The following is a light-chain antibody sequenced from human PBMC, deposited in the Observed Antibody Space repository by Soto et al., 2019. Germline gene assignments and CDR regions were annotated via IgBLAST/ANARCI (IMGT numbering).Light chain of an antibody. Sequence: AIQLTQSPSSLSASVGDRVTITFRASPDISSDLAWYHQKPGKAPRLLISYASTLQSGVPPRFSGSGSGTDFTLTIRSLQPDDFATYYCHQYDNYPYTFGRGTKLEI. CDR1: PDISSD. V-gene: IGKV1D-13*01. CDR2: YAS. J-gene: IGKJ2*01. CDR3: HQYDNYPYT.